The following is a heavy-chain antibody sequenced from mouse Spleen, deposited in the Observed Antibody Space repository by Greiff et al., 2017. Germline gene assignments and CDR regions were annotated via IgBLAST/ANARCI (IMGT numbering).Heavy chain of an antibody. J-gene: IGHJ4*01. CDR1: GYTFTSYD. Sequence: QVQLKESGPELVKPGASVKLSCKASGYTFTSYDINWVKQRPGQGLEWIGWIYPRDGSTKYNEKFKGKATLTVDTSSSTAYMELHSLTSEDSAVYFCANTLITTVVAYAMDYWGQGTSVTVSS. CDR3: ANTLITTVVAYAMDY. V-gene: IGHV1-85*01. CDR2: IYPRDGST. D-gene: IGHD1-1*01.